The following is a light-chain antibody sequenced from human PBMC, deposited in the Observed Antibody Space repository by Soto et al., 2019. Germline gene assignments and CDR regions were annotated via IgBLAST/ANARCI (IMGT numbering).Light chain of an antibody. V-gene: IGKV1-8*01. J-gene: IGKJ5*01. CDR2: DAS. CDR1: QEIGTY. CDR3: QQSYMDPIT. Sequence: AIRLRQSPTSFSASTGDRISITCRATQEIGTYLAWYQQIPGKAPTHLIYDASRLQSGVPSRFSGSGGGTDFTLSISSVQPEDFATYFCQQSYMDPITFGQGTRLEIK.